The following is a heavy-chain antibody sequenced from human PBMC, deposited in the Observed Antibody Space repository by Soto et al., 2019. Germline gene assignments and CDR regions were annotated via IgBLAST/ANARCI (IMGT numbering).Heavy chain of an antibody. CDR1: GFMFSSAW. CDR3: VEGWNDF. CDR2: IKSKKDGGAR. V-gene: IGHV3-15*01. J-gene: IGHJ4*02. D-gene: IGHD1-1*01. Sequence: EVQVVESGGDLVEPGGSLRLSCETSGFMFSSAWMSWVRQAPGKGLEWVARIKSKKDGGARDYAAPVNGRFSISRDDSKSTVYLQMNSLRAEDTALYYCVEGWNDFWGQGTLLTVSS.